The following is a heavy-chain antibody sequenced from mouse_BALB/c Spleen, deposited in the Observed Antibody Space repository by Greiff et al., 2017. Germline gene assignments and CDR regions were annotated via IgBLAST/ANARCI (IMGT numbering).Heavy chain of an antibody. CDR2: ISSGGGNT. CDR1: GFTFSSYT. Sequence: EVHLVESGGGLVKPGGSLKLSCAASGFTFSSYTMSWVRQTPEKRLEWVATISSGGGNTYYPDSVKGRFTISRDNAKNNLYLQMSSLRSEDTALYYCARSYDVGWYFDVWGAGTTVTVSS. J-gene: IGHJ1*01. D-gene: IGHD2-12*01. CDR3: ARSYDVGWYFDV. V-gene: IGHV5-9*03.